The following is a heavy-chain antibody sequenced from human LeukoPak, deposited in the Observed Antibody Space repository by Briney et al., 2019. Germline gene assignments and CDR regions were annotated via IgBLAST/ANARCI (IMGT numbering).Heavy chain of an antibody. Sequence: PSETLSLTCTVSGGSISSGDYYWSWIRQPPGKGLEWIGYIHYSGSTYYNPSLKSRVTISVDTSKNQFSLKLSSVTAADTAVYYCARLGAKLWLLGDWGQGTLVTVSS. CDR1: GGSISSGDYY. D-gene: IGHD5-18*01. CDR2: IHYSGST. CDR3: ARLGAKLWLLGD. V-gene: IGHV4-30-4*01. J-gene: IGHJ4*02.